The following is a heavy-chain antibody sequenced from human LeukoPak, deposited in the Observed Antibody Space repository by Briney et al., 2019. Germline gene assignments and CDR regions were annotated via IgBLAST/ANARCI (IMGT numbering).Heavy chain of an antibody. CDR2: IRYDGSNK. Sequence: GGSLRLSCAASGFTFSSYGMHWVRQAPGKGLEWVAFIRYDGSNKYYADSVKGRFTISRDNSKNTLYLQMNSLRAEDTAVYYCARESPMAGRGFDYWGQGTLVTVSS. J-gene: IGHJ4*02. V-gene: IGHV3-30*02. D-gene: IGHD6-19*01. CDR3: ARESPMAGRGFDY. CDR1: GFTFSSYG.